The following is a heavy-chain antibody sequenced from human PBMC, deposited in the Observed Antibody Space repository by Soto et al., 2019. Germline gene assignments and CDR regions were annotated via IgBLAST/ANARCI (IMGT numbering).Heavy chain of an antibody. Sequence: GASVKVSCKASGYTFTSYDINWVRQATGQGLEWMGWMNPNSGNTGYAQKFQGRVTMTRDTSTSTVYMELSSLRSEDTAVYYCAREGGNYYDSSGYYLVYWGQGTLVTVSS. CDR3: AREGGNYYDSSGYYLVY. CDR2: MNPNSGNT. D-gene: IGHD3-22*01. J-gene: IGHJ4*01. V-gene: IGHV1-8*01. CDR1: GYTFTSYD.